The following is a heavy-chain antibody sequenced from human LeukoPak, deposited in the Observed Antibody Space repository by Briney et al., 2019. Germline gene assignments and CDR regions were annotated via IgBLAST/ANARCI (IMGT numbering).Heavy chain of an antibody. CDR3: ARVRRRQWLGDFDY. CDR1: GRSSSGYY. Sequence: SDTLSLTCAVCGRSSSGYYWRWIRQPSGKGLEWIGEFNHSGSTNYNPSLKGRVNISVEQFKNQFSLKLSSVTAADTAVYYCARVRRRQWLGDFDYWGQGTLVTVSS. CDR2: FNHSGST. D-gene: IGHD6-19*01. J-gene: IGHJ4*02. V-gene: IGHV4-34*01.